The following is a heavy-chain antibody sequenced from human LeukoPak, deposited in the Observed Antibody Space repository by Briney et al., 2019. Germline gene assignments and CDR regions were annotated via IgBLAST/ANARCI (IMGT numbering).Heavy chain of an antibody. CDR3: AKDGRIAARPSYFDY. CDR2: IRYDGSNK. V-gene: IGHV3-30*02. Sequence: PGGSLRLSCAASGFTFSSYGMHWVRQAPGKGLEWVAFIRYDGSNKYYADSVKGRFTISRDNSKNTLYLQMNSLRAEDTAVYYCAKDGRIAARPSYFDYWGQGTLVTVSS. J-gene: IGHJ4*02. D-gene: IGHD6-6*01. CDR1: GFTFSSYG.